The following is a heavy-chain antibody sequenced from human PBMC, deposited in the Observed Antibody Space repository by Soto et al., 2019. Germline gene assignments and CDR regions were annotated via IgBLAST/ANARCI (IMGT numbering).Heavy chain of an antibody. V-gene: IGHV3-30*18. CDR3: AKDHTIFGVVIRLGY. J-gene: IGHJ4*02. CDR2: ISYDGSNK. Sequence: PRWSLRLSCAASVFTFSSYGMHWFRQAPGKGLEWVAVISYDGSNKYYADSVKGRFTISRDNSKNTLYLQMDSLRAEDTAVYYCAKDHTIFGVVIRLGYWGQGTRVTVSS. CDR1: VFTFSSYG. D-gene: IGHD3-3*01.